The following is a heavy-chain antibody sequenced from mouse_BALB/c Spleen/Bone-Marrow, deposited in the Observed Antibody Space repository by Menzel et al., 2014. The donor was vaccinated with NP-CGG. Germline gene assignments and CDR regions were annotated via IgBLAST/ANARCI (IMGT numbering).Heavy chain of an antibody. V-gene: IGHV5-17*02. Sequence: EVKLVESGGGIVQSGGSRKLSCAASGFTFXNFGIHWLRQAPEKGLEWVAYISSGSTSIYYADTVKGRFTVSRDNPKNTLFLQMASLRSEDSAVYYCARNWYYFDYWGQGTTLTVSS. D-gene: IGHD4-1*01. J-gene: IGHJ2*01. CDR3: ARNWYYFDY. CDR2: ISSGSTSI. CDR1: GFTFXNFG.